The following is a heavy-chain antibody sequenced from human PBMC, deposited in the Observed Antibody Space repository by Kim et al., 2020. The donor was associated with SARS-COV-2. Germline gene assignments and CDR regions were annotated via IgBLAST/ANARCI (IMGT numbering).Heavy chain of an antibody. CDR1: GGTFNSYA. D-gene: IGHD3-22*01. CDR3: ARGPFDSYCSGYYLGYYF. J-gene: IGHJ4*01. Sequence: SVKVSCKASGGTFNSYAISWVRQAPGQGLEWMGGIIPIVDTANYAQKFQGRVSITADESTTTVYMDLSSLKYEDTAVYYCARGPFDSYCSGYYLGYYF. V-gene: IGHV1-69*13. CDR2: IIPIVDTA.